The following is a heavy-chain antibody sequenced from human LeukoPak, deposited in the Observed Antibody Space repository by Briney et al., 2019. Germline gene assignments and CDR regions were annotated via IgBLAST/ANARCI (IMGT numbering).Heavy chain of an antibody. D-gene: IGHD3-22*01. J-gene: IGHJ4*02. CDR3: ARDYYDSSAIDGDY. CDR2: ISSSSSYT. V-gene: IGHV3-11*06. Sequence: PGGSLRLSCAASGSTFSDYYMSWIRQAPGKGLEWVSYISSSSSYTNYADSVKGRFNISRDNAKNSLYLQMNSLRAEDTAVYYCARDYYDSSAIDGDYWGQGTLVTVSS. CDR1: GSTFSDYY.